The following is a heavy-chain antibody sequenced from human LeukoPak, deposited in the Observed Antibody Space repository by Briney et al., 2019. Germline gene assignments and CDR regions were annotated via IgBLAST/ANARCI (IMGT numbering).Heavy chain of an antibody. CDR2: IRHSGGKK. CDR3: AREINPRIPAAAKSGRFHL. J-gene: IGHJ4*02. V-gene: IGHV3-7*01. Sequence: PGGSLRLSCAASGLSFSSYGMSWVRQAPGKGLEWVANIRHSGGKKYYVDSVKGRFTISRDNSNNSLYLQMNSLRAEDTAVDYCAREINPRIPAAAKSGRFHLWGQETVVSVS. D-gene: IGHD6-13*01. CDR1: GLSFSSYG.